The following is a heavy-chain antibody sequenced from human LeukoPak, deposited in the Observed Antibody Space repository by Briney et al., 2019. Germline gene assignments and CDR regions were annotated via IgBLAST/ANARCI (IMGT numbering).Heavy chain of an antibody. CDR3: AKASRFGYSYGPREYFYYMDV. CDR2: ISGSGGYT. D-gene: IGHD5-18*01. CDR1: GFTFSSYA. J-gene: IGHJ6*03. Sequence: GGSLRLSCAASGFTFSSYAMNWVRQAPGKGLEWVSGISGSGGYTYYADSVKGRFTISRDNSKNTLYLQMNTLRAEDTAVYYCAKASRFGYSYGPREYFYYMDVWGKGTTVTISS. V-gene: IGHV3-23*01.